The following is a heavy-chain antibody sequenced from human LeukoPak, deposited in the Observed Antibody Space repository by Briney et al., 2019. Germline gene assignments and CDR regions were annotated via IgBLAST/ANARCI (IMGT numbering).Heavy chain of an antibody. CDR1: EFSVGSHY. Sequence: RGGSLRLSCAATEFSVGSHYMTWVRQAPGKGLEGVSLIYSGGSTYYADPVLGRFTISRHNSKNTLYLQTNSLRAEDRAVYYCAGGPSGYHNTGGQGTLVTVSS. CDR2: IYSGGST. D-gene: IGHD5-12*01. CDR3: AGGPSGYHNT. V-gene: IGHV3-66*01. J-gene: IGHJ4*02.